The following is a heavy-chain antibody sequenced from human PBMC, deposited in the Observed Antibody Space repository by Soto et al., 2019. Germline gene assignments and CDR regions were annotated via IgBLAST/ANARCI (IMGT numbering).Heavy chain of an antibody. CDR3: ARGGGLFEY. Sequence: SETLSLTCTVSGGSISPYYWSWIRQPPRKGLEWIGYIYYSGTTNYSPSLKSRVTISVDTSKNQFSLKLTSVTAADTAVYYCARGGGLFEYWGPGTLVTVSS. CDR2: IYYSGTT. CDR1: GGSISPYY. D-gene: IGHD3-16*01. J-gene: IGHJ4*02. V-gene: IGHV4-59*01.